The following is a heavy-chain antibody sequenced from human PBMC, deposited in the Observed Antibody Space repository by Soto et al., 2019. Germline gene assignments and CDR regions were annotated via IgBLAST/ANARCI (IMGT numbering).Heavy chain of an antibody. Sequence: GGSLRLSCAASGFTFSSYAMHWVRQAPGKGLEWVAVISYDGSNKYYADSVKGRFTISRDNSKNTLYLQMNSLRAEDTAVYYCARDRLLLWFGEFELWGQGTLVTVSS. J-gene: IGHJ5*02. D-gene: IGHD3-10*01. V-gene: IGHV3-30-3*01. CDR2: ISYDGSNK. CDR1: GFTFSSYA. CDR3: ARDRLLLWFGEFEL.